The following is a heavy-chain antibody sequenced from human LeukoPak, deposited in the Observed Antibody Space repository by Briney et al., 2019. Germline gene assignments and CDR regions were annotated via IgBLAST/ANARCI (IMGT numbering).Heavy chain of an antibody. D-gene: IGHD2-2*01. Sequence: ASVKVSCKASGYTFTSYDINWVRQATGQGLEWMGWMNPNSGITGYAQKFQGRVTITRNTSISTAYMELSSLRSEDTAVYYCARPYCSSTSCSSGEYYFDYWGQGTLVTVSS. V-gene: IGHV1-8*03. CDR1: GYTFTSYD. CDR2: MNPNSGIT. J-gene: IGHJ4*02. CDR3: ARPYCSSTSCSSGEYYFDY.